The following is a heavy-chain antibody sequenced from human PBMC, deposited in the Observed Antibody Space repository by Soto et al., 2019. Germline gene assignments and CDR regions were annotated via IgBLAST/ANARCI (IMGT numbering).Heavy chain of an antibody. D-gene: IGHD3-16*01. V-gene: IGHV5-51*01. CDR1: GDDCTFYW. CDR3: ARHQGEQSAFDI. J-gene: IGHJ3*02. Sequence: GESLKISCEASGDDCTFYWIGWVRQLPGKGLEWMGITYAADSDTRYSPSFQGQVTTSADKYSHTAFLQWSSPGTSSTGIYYCARHQGEQSAFDIWGQGKMVTVS. CDR2: TYAADSDT.